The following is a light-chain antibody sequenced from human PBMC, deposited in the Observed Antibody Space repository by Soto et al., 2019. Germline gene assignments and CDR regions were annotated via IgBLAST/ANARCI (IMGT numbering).Light chain of an antibody. CDR3: QQYGSSPRT. V-gene: IGKV3-20*01. CDR1: QSVSSSY. CDR2: GAS. Sequence: EIVLTQSPGTLSLSPGERATLSCRASQSVSSSYLAWYQQKPGQAPRLLIYGASSRATGIPDRFSGSGSGTDFTITISRLESEDVAVYYCQQYGSSPRTFGQGTKVEIK. J-gene: IGKJ1*01.